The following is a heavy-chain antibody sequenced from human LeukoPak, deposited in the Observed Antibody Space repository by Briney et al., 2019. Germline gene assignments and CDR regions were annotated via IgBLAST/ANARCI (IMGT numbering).Heavy chain of an antibody. CDR3: ARGIVGATTSDTIDY. Sequence: SETLSLTCAVYGGSFSGYYWSWIRQPPGKGLEWIGEINHSGSTSYNPSLKSRVTISVDTSKNQFSLKLSSVTAADTAVYYCARGIVGATTSDTIDYWGQGTLVTVSS. CDR2: INHSGST. J-gene: IGHJ4*02. CDR1: GGSFSGYY. V-gene: IGHV4-34*01. D-gene: IGHD1-26*01.